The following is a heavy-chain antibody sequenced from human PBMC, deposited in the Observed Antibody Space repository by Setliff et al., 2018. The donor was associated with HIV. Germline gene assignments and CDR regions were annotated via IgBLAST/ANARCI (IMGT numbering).Heavy chain of an antibody. V-gene: IGHV3-23*01. J-gene: IGHJ4*02. CDR3: ARPPPPWEPSPGNY. D-gene: IGHD1-26*01. CDR2: ISGSGDNT. CDR1: GVWFRKYA. Sequence: GGSLRLSCAGSGVWFRKYAISWVRQAPGKGLEWVSVISGSGDNTYYIDSVRGRFTISRDNRKKTVYLQMNSLRVEDTAIYYCARPPPPWEPSPGNYWGQGTLVTV.